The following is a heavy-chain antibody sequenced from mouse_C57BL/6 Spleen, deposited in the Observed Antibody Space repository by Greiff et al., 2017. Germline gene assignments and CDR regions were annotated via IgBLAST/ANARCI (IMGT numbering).Heavy chain of an antibody. CDR2: ISGGGGNT. CDR3: ARLVGDSYCDY. D-gene: IGHD1-1*01. CDR1: GFTFSSYT. Sequence: EVMLVESGGGLVKPGGSLKLSCAASGFTFSSYTMSWVRQTPEKRLEWVATISGGGGNTYYPDSVKGRFTFSRDKAKNTLYLQMSSLRTEDTALYYCARLVGDSYCDYWGQGTTLTVSS. J-gene: IGHJ2*01. V-gene: IGHV5-9*01.